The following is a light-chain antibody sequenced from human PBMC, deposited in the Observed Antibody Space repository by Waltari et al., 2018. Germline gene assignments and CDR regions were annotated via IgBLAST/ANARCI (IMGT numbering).Light chain of an antibody. J-gene: IGKJ1*01. V-gene: IGKV3-15*01. CDR3: QQYSNWPPWT. CDR2: GAS. CDR1: QSVSSN. Sequence: EIVMTQSPATLSVSPGERATLSCRASQSVSSNLAWYQQKPGQTPRLLIYGASTRATGNPARFSGSWSGAEFTLTISSLQSEEFAVYYCQQYSNWPPWTFGQGTKVEIK.